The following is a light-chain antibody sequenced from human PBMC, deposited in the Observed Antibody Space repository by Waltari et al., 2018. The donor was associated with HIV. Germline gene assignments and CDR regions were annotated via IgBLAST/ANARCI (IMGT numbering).Light chain of an antibody. J-gene: IGLJ3*02. CDR2: EVT. CDR1: NSNVGSFNF. V-gene: IGLV2-23*02. CDR3: SSYAGSNIWV. Sequence: QSALTQPPSVSGSPGQSITISCTGTNSNVGSFNFVSWYQQHPGKAPRLMIYEVTKRPSGISNRFSGSKSGNTASLTISGLQAEDEAYYYCSSYAGSNIWVFGGGTKLTVL.